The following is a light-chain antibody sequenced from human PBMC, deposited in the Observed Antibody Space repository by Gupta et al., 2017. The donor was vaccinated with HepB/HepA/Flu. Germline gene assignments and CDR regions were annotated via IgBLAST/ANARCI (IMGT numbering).Light chain of an antibody. CDR2: DAS. CDR3: QQRRSDLVT. CDR1: QSVGKY. V-gene: IGKV3-11*01. Sequence: EVVLTQSPATLSLSPGERATLSCRASQSVGKYLAWYQQRPGQAPRLLIYDASSRATGVPARFSGSGSGTDFTLTISTLEPEDLGVYYCQQRRSDLVTFGHGTKVHIK. J-gene: IGKJ3*01.